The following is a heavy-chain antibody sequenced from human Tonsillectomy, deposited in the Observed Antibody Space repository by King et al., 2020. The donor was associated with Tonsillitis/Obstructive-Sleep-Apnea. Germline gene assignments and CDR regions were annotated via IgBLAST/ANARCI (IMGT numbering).Heavy chain of an antibody. CDR1: GFTFSNYS. Sequence: VQLVESGGGLVQPGGSLRLSCAASGFTFSNYSMKWVRQAPGKGLEWVSYISSSSAKYYADSVKGRFTISRDNAKNSLYLQMNSLRDEDTAVYYCARVHYYGSGPLYFYYYYMDVWGKGTTVTVAS. CDR2: ISSSSAK. V-gene: IGHV3-48*02. D-gene: IGHD3-10*01. CDR3: ARVHYYGSGPLYFYYYYMDV. J-gene: IGHJ6*03.